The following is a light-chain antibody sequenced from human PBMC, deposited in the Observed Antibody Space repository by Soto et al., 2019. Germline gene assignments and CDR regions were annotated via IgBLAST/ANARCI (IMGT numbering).Light chain of an antibody. V-gene: IGLV2-14*01. CDR2: EVT. CDR1: SSDVGGYNY. J-gene: IGLJ3*02. CDR3: KSRTTRNTLV. Sequence: QAVVTQPASVSGSPGQSITISCTGTSSDVGGYNYVSWYQQHPGKAPKLIIYEVTHRPSGVSSRFYGSRSGNTASLTISGLQAEYEADYYCKSRTTRNTLVFGGGTKLTVL.